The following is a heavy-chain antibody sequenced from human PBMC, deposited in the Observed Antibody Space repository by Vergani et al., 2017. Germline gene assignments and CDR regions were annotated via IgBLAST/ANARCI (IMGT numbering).Heavy chain of an antibody. CDR3: ASYYYDSSGYHDAFDI. J-gene: IGHJ3*02. CDR1: GGSISSSSYY. V-gene: IGHV4-39*01. CDR2: IYYSGST. D-gene: IGHD3-22*01. Sequence: QLQLQESGPGLVKPSETLSLTCTVSGGSISSSSYYWGWIRQPPEKGLEWIGSIYYSGSTYYNPSLKSRVTISVDTSKNQFSLKLSSVTAADTAVYYCASYYYDSSGYHDAFDIWGQGTMVTVSS.